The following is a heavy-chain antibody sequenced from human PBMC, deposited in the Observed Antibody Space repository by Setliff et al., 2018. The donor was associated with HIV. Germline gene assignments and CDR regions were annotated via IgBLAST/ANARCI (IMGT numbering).Heavy chain of an antibody. V-gene: IGHV4-39*01. CDR3: ARGRYRSRWYASDHYYIDV. J-gene: IGHJ6*03. D-gene: IGHD6-13*01. CDR2: IYYNGNT. Sequence: PSETLSLTCTVSGGSIRSSSYYWGWIRQPTGKGLEWIGSIYYNGNTYYNPSLKSRVTISVYTSKNQFSLKLSSVTAADTAVYYCARGRYRSRWYASDHYYIDVWGKGTTVTVSS. CDR1: GGSIRSSSYY.